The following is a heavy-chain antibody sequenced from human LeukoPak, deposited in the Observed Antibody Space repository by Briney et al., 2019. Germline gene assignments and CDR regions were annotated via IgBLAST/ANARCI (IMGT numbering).Heavy chain of an antibody. CDR2: IIHSGST. D-gene: IGHD5-18*01. CDR1: VGSFSDYY. CDR3: ARRIEKTAMVDY. J-gene: IGHJ4*02. V-gene: IGHV4-34*12. Sequence: PSESLSLTCAVYVGSFSDYYWSWIRQPPGKGLEWIGEIIHSGSTNYNPSLKSRVTISVDTSKNQFSLKLSSVTAADTAVYYRARRIEKTAMVDYWGQGTLVTVSS.